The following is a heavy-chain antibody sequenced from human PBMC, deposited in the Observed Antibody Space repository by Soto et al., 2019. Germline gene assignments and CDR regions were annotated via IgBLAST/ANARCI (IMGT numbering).Heavy chain of an antibody. Sequence: WETPAVTRATLGGYFRGYYWRRIPPPPGKGLEWIGEINHSGSTNYNPSLKRRVTISVDTSKNQFSLKLSSVTAADTAVYYCARGGYSSSCFAFDIWGQGTMVTVSS. CDR2: INHSGST. CDR3: ARGGYSSSCFAFDI. D-gene: IGHD6-13*01. J-gene: IGHJ3*02. CDR1: GGYFRGYY. V-gene: IGHV4-34*01.